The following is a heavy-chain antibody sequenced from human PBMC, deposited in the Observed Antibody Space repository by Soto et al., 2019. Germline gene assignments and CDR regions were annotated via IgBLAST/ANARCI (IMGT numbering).Heavy chain of an antibody. CDR1: GYTLTELS. D-gene: IGHD2-8*01. Sequence: GASVKVSCKVSGYTLTELSMHWVRQAPGKGLEWMGGFDPEDGETIYAQKFQGRVTMTEDTSTDTAYMELSSLRSEDTAVYCCATNGGMAGEPYWYFDLWGRGTLVTVSS. CDR2: FDPEDGET. J-gene: IGHJ2*01. V-gene: IGHV1-24*01. CDR3: ATNGGMAGEPYWYFDL.